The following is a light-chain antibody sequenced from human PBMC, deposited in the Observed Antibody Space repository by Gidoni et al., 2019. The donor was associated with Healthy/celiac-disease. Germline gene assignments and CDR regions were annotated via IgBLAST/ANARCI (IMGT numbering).Light chain of an antibody. CDR3: QVWDSSSDHPVV. Sequence: SYVLTQPPSVSVAPAKTAMITCGGNNIGNKSVHWYQQNPGQAPVLVVYDDSDRRSGIPERFSGSNSGNTATLTISRVEAGDEADYYCQVWDSSSDHPVVFGGGTKLTVL. V-gene: IGLV3-21*03. CDR2: DDS. J-gene: IGLJ2*01. CDR1: NIGNKS.